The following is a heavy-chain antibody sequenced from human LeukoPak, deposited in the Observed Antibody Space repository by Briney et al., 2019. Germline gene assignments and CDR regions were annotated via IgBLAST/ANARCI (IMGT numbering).Heavy chain of an antibody. D-gene: IGHD3-10*01. CDR1: GVYFSSSGCY. J-gene: IGHJ4*02. V-gene: IGHV4-39*01. Sequence: SETLSLTCSVSGVYFSSSGCYWGWIRQPPGKGLEWIRSIFYTGNTYYKPSLKSLIIISADTSKNQFSLELRFVTAAETAVYYCARRGASLEWDSGSFPDYWGQGTLVTVSS. CDR3: ARRGASLEWDSGSFPDY. CDR2: IFYTGNT.